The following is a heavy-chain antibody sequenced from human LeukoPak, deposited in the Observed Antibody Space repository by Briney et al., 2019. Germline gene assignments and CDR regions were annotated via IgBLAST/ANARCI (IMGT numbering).Heavy chain of an antibody. Sequence: ASVKVSCKASGYTFTSYGISWVRQAPGQGLEWMGWISAYNGNTNYAQKLQGRVTMTTDTSTSTAYMELRSLRSDDTAVYYCSRDLGDCLVSPSDYWGQGTLVTVSS. CDR3: SRDLGDCLVSPSDY. CDR2: ISAYNGNT. J-gene: IGHJ4*02. D-gene: IGHD2-21*02. V-gene: IGHV1-18*01. CDR1: GYTFTSYG.